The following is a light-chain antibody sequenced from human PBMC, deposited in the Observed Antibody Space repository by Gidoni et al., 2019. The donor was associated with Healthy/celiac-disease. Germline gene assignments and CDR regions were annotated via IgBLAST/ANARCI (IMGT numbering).Light chain of an antibody. CDR3: QQRSNWPPIT. J-gene: IGKJ5*01. CDR1: QSVSSY. CDR2: DAS. V-gene: IGKV3-11*01. Sequence: EIVLTQSPATLSLSPGERATLSCRASQSVSSYLAWYQQKPGQPPRLLIYDASNRATGIPARFSGSGSGTDFTLTSSSLEPEDSAVYYCQQRSNWPPITFGQGTRLEIK.